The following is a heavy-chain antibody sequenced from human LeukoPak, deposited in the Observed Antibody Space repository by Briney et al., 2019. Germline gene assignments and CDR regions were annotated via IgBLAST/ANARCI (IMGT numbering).Heavy chain of an antibody. CDR3: ARPSDDHSWERTAFNP. V-gene: IGHV3-30*04. Sequence: PGGSLRLSCAASGFRFSDYDLHWVRQTPGKGLEGVAVVSFDGNDKHYADYVKGRFTIFRDNSRNTMYLQMSSLRPEDTAVFYCARPSDDHSWERTAFNPWGQGTVVTVSP. CDR2: VSFDGNDK. D-gene: IGHD1-26*01. CDR1: GFRFSDYD. J-gene: IGHJ3*01.